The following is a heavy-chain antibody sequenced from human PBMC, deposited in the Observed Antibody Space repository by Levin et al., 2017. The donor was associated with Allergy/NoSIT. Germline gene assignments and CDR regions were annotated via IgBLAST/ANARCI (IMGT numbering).Heavy chain of an antibody. CDR2: IYSGGDT. V-gene: IGHV3-66*02. CDR1: GFTVSSNY. Sequence: SCAASGFTVSSNYMSWVRQAPGKGLEWVSVIYSGGDTYYADSVMGRFTIPRDNSKNTLYLQMNSLRAEDTAVYHCARSHAWYGAGYLDYWGQGTLVSVSS. CDR3: ARSHAWYGAGYLDY. D-gene: IGHD3-10*01. J-gene: IGHJ4*02.